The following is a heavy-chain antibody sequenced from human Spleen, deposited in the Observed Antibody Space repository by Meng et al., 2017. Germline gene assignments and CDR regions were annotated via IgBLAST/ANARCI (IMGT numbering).Heavy chain of an antibody. J-gene: IGHJ1*01. CDR2: INSDEDST. D-gene: IGHD6-13*01. CDR1: GFTFSRYW. Sequence: GESLKISCAASGFTFSRYWMHWVRQAPGKGLVWVSRINSDEDSTRYADSVKGRFTISRDNSKNTLYLQMNSLGAEDTAVYYCARSPGRIAQQLVLSAEYFQHWGQGTLVTRSS. V-gene: IGHV3-74*01. CDR3: ARSPGRIAQQLVLSAEYFQH.